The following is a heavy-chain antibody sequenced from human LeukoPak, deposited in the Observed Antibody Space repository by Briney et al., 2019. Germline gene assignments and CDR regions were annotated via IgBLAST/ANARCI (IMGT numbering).Heavy chain of an antibody. CDR3: TRDLYGDYWYFDL. V-gene: IGHV3-74*01. D-gene: IGHD4-17*01. CDR2: INSDGSKI. Sequence: GGSLRLSCAASGFTFSSYGMHWVRQAPGKGLVWVSRINSDGSKIRYADSVKGRFTISRDNAENTVYLQMNSLRAEDTAVYYCTRDLYGDYWYFDLWGRGTLVTVSS. J-gene: IGHJ2*01. CDR1: GFTFSSYG.